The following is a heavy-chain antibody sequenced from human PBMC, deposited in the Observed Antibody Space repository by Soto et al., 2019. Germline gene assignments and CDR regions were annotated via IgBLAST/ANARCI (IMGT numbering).Heavy chain of an antibody. CDR2: ISTSGDRP. Sequence: GGSLRLSCAGSGFTFSGYAMTWVRQAPGKGLEWVSVISTSGDRPDYADSAKGRFTISRDNSKNMLYLQMNSLRVEDTAIYYCAFKGTFNSHYWGHGTPVTVSS. CDR3: AFKGTFNSHY. V-gene: IGHV3-23*01. J-gene: IGHJ1*01. D-gene: IGHD1-20*01. CDR1: GFTFSGYA.